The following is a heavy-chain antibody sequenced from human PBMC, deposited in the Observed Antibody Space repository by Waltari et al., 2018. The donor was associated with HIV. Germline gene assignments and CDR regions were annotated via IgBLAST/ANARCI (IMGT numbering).Heavy chain of an antibody. J-gene: IGHJ4*02. CDR3: TTTSYYGSGSFDY. CDR2: IKSKTDGGTT. V-gene: IGHV3-15*01. CDR1: GFTFSNAW. Sequence: EVQLVESGGGLVKPGGSLRLSCAASGFTFSNAWMSWVRQAPGKGLEGVGRIKSKTDGGTTDYAGPVKGRFTSSRDESKNTLYLEMKSLKTEDTAVDYCTTTSYYGSGSFDYWGQGTLVTVSS. D-gene: IGHD3-10*01.